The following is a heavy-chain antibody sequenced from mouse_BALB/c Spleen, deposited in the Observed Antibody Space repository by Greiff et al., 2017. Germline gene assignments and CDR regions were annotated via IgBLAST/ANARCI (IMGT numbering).Heavy chain of an antibody. D-gene: IGHD2-10*02. Sequence: QVQLKESGPELVKPGASVRISCKASGYTFTSYYIHWVKQRPGQGLEWIGWIYPGNVNTKYNEKFKGKATLTADKSSSTAYMQLSSLTSEDSAVYICAKGEYGDDWGQGTTLTVSS. CDR2: IYPGNVNT. V-gene: IGHV1S56*01. J-gene: IGHJ2*01. CDR1: GYTFTSYY. CDR3: AKGEYGDD.